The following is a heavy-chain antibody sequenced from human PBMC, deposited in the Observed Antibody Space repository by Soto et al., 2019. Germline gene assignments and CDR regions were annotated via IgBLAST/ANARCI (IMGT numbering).Heavy chain of an antibody. CDR2: ISTYNGNT. Sequence: QVQLVQSGAEVKKPGASVKVSCKASGYTFTSYGINWVRQAPGQGLEWMGRISTYNGNTNYAQKVQGRVTMTTDTSTSTVYMELRSLRSDDTAVYYCARERGLTLSTLPGYWGQGTLVTVSS. J-gene: IGHJ4*02. V-gene: IGHV1-18*01. CDR1: GYTFTSYG. D-gene: IGHD3-16*01. CDR3: ARERGLTLSTLPGY.